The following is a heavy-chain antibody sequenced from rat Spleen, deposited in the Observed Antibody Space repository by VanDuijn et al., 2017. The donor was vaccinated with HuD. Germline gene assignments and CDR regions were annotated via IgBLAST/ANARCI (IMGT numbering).Heavy chain of an antibody. D-gene: IGHD1-6*01. CDR1: GFTFNNYW. CDR3: TRKYTTDYYWYFDF. V-gene: IGHV5-31*01. J-gene: IGHJ1*01. CDR2: ITNNGGST. Sequence: EVQLVETGGGLVQPGRSLKLSCVASGFTFNNYWMTWIRQAPGKGLEWVASITNNGGSTYYADSVKDRFTISRDNAESTLYLQMNSLRSEDTATYYCTRKYTTDYYWYFDFWGPGTMVTVSS.